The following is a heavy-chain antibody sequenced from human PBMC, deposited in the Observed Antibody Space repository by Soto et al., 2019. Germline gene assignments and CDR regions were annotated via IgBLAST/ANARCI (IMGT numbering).Heavy chain of an antibody. CDR1: GGSISSYY. J-gene: IGHJ5*02. V-gene: IGHV4-59*08. D-gene: IGHD3-9*01. CDR3: ARGQAAHYDNPLSYP. CDR2: IYYSGGT. Sequence: SETLSLTCTVSGGSISSYYWSWIRQPPGKGLEWIGYIYYSGGTNYNPSLKSRVTISVDTSKNQFSLKLSSVTAADTAVYYCARGQAAHYDNPLSYPWGQGTLVTVSS.